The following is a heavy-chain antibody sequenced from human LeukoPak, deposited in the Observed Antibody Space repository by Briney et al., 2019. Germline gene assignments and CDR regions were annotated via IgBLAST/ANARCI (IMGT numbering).Heavy chain of an antibody. D-gene: IGHD3-10*01. J-gene: IGHJ4*02. CDR2: IYYRVTS. CDR3: ARAVWGDGSGSL. CDR1: GDSISTYY. Sequence: SETLSLTCTVSGDSISTYYWSWIRRPPGKGLEWIGYIYYRVTSDYNPSLKSRVTMSVDMSTRQISLKLSSVTAADTAVYYCARAVWGDGSGSLWGPGTLVIVSS. V-gene: IGHV4-59*01.